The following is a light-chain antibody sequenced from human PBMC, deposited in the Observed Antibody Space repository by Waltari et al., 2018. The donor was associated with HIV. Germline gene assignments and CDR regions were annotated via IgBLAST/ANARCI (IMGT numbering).Light chain of an antibody. J-gene: IGKJ4*01. Sequence: DIQMTQSPPSLSASVGDRINITCRASQTINTNLNWYQQKSGKAPKVLIYCTSTLRSEVPSRFSGSGSGTEFTLTITSLQSDDSATYYCQQSDKTPPTFGGGTTVEIK. CDR1: QTINTN. CDR2: CTS. CDR3: QQSDKTPPT. V-gene: IGKV1-39*01.